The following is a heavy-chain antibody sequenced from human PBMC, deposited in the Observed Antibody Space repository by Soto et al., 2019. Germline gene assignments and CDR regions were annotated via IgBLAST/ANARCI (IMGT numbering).Heavy chain of an antibody. J-gene: IGHJ6*03. CDR3: ARQGSSSWPDYYYYYIDV. D-gene: IGHD6-13*01. V-gene: IGHV4-59*08. CDR1: GDYMRGYY. CDR2: IYWGGGT. Sequence: QVNLQESGPGLVNSSETLSLTYNVSGDYMRGYYWSWLRQPPGKGLEWIGYIYWGGGTRLNPPLTTRVTLSVDIPSNQFSQKLRSVTAADTAVYYCARQGSSSWPDYYYYYIDVWGKGTTVTVSS.